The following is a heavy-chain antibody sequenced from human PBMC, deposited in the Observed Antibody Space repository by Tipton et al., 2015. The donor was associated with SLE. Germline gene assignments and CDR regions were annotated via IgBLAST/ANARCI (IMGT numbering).Heavy chain of an antibody. D-gene: IGHD3-3*01. Sequence: LRLSCAVYGGSISDYYWSWIRQTPGEGLEWIGEINHSGGGRGSNYNPSLKSRVTMSVDTSKNQVSLKLDSVTAADTAVYYCAKDSGDYDFGQDPWGRGTLVTVSS. CDR2: INHSGGGRGS. CDR3: AKDSGDYDFGQDP. V-gene: IGHV4-34*01. CDR1: GGSISDYY. J-gene: IGHJ5*02.